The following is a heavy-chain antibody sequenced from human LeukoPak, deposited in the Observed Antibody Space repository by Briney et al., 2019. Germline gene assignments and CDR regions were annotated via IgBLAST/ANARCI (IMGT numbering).Heavy chain of an antibody. D-gene: IGHD3-10*01. J-gene: IGHJ4*02. CDR1: GFTFDSYG. CDR2: ISGSGVYT. V-gene: IGHV3-23*01. CDR3: ARGVWFGEW. Sequence: PGGSLRLSCAASGFTFDSYGMNWVRQAPGKGLEWVSGISGSGVYTYYADSVKGRFTISRDNSKNMLYLQMNSLRAEDTAVYYCARGVWFGEWWGQGTLVTVSS.